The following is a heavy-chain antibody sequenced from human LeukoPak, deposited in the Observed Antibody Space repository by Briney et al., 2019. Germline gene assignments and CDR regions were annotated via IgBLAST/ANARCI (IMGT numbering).Heavy chain of an antibody. CDR1: GFTFSSYG. J-gene: IGHJ4*02. D-gene: IGHD6-19*01. CDR2: ISYDGSNK. V-gene: IGHV3-30*18. CDR3: AKDGVAVPFDY. Sequence: GGSLRLSCAASGFTFSSYGMHWVRQAPGKGLEWVAVISYDGSNKYYADSVKGRFTISRDNSKNTLYLQMNSLRAEDTAVYYCAKDGVAVPFDYWGQGTLVTVSS.